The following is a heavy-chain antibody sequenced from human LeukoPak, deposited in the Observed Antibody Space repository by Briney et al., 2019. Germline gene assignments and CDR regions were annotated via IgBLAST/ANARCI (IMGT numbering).Heavy chain of an antibody. CDR2: FYSGDDT. D-gene: IGHD3-16*01. CDR1: GFTVSTNY. V-gene: IGHV3-53*01. J-gene: IGHJ4*02. CDR3: AGGLPTPFDY. Sequence: GGSLRLSCAASGFTVSTNYMSWVRQAPGKGLEWVPVFYSGDDTYYADSVKGRFTISRDNSKNTLYLQMNSLRAEDTAVYYCAGGLPTPFDYWGQGTLVTVSS.